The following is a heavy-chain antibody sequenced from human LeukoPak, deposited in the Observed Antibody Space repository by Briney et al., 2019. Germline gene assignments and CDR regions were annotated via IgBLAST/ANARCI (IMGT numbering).Heavy chain of an antibody. CDR1: GFTFSSYA. CDR2: ISSSSSTI. J-gene: IGHJ3*02. Sequence: PGGSLRLSCAASGFTFSSYAMNWVRQAPGKGLQCVSYISSSSSTIYYADSVKGRFTISRDNAKNSLYLQMNDLRAEDTAVYYCARDIAVTSFDVFDIWGQGTMVTVSS. V-gene: IGHV3-48*04. D-gene: IGHD6-19*01. CDR3: ARDIAVTSFDVFDI.